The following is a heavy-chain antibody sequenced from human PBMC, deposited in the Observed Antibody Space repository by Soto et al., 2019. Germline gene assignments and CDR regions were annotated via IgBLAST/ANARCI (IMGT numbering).Heavy chain of an antibody. CDR1: GFPFSAYN. CDR3: SRSPEVGVRGAY. D-gene: IGHD3-16*01. CDR2: ITVGSSHI. Sequence: LRLSCTGSGFPFSAYNINWVRQAPGKGLEWVSSITVGSSHIYQPNSMKGRFTISRDDAKNSVYLQIDSLRDEDTALYYCSRSPEVGVRGAYWGQVTLVTVSS. J-gene: IGHJ4*02. V-gene: IGHV3-21*01.